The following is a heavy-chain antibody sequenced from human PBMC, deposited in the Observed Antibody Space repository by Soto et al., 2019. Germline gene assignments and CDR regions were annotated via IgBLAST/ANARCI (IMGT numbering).Heavy chain of an antibody. Sequence: QVQLQESGPGLVKPSETLSLTCTVSGGSITSYFWSWIRQPPGKGLEWIGYIYYSGSTNYTPSLKSRVTISVDTSKNRFALKLSSVTAADTAVYYCARRISSTWAIDYWGQGTLVTVSS. J-gene: IGHJ4*02. V-gene: IGHV4-59*08. CDR3: ARRISSTWAIDY. D-gene: IGHD2-2*01. CDR2: IYYSGST. CDR1: GGSITSYF.